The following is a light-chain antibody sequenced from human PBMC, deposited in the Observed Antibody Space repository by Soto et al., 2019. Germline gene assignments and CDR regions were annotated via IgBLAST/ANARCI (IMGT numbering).Light chain of an antibody. CDR3: QQYINWPRT. CDR1: HSVTTY. CDR2: AAS. V-gene: IGKV3-15*01. Sequence: EIAMTQSPATLSVSPGERATLSCRASHSVTTYLAWYQQKPGQGPRLLIYAASTRATGIPARFSGSGSGTEFSLTISSLQSEDFAVYYCQQYINWPRTFGQGTKVEIK. J-gene: IGKJ1*01.